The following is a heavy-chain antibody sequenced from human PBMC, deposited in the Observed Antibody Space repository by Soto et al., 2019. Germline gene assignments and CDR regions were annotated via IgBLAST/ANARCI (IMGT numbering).Heavy chain of an antibody. J-gene: IGHJ4*02. CDR3: ARVRIVGAREIDF. D-gene: IGHD1-26*01. V-gene: IGHV1-18*04. CDR1: GYTSNRHG. Sequence: QVHLVQSGGEVKKPGASVKVSCKASGYTSNRHGITWVRQAPGQGLEWMGWISGYNGDINYEQKFQGRVTLSSDTLTSPVYFELKSLRFDDTAVYYCARVRIVGAREIDFWGQGTLVTVSS. CDR2: ISGYNGDI.